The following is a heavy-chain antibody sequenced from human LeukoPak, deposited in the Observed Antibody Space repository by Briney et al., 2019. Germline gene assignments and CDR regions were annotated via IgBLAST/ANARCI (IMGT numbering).Heavy chain of an antibody. CDR1: GFRLSTYW. CDR2: IKQDGSEK. Sequence: LAGGSLRLSCAASGFRLSTYWMSWVRQAPGKGLEWVANIKQDGSEKYYVDSVKGRFTVSRDNAKNSLYLEMNSLRAEDTAVYYCARRGYCEFWSGYFQRLEGWFDPWGQGTLVTVSS. J-gene: IGHJ5*02. CDR3: ARRGYCEFWSGYFQRLEGWFDP. V-gene: IGHV3-7*01. D-gene: IGHD3-3*01.